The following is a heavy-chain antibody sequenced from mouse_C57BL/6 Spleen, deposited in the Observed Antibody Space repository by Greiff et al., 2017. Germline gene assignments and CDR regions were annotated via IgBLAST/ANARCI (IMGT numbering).Heavy chain of an antibody. CDR2: LNPGSGGT. V-gene: IGHV1-54*01. CDR3: ARSGYYGSSSYSFDY. J-gene: IGHJ2*01. Sequence: VQLQESGAELVRPGTSVKVSCKASGYAFTNYLIEWVKQRPGQGLEWIGVLNPGSGGTNYNEKFKGKATLTADKSSSTAYMQLSSLTSEDSAVYFCARSGYYGSSSYSFDYWGQGTTLTVSS. D-gene: IGHD1-1*01. CDR1: GYAFTNYL.